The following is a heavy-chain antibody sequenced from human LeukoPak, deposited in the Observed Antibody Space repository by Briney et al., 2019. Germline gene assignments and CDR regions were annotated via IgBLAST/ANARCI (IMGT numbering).Heavy chain of an antibody. CDR1: GFTFSDYY. J-gene: IGHJ3*02. CDR3: ARDLVTTLHHRAFDI. Sequence: GGSLRLSCAASGFTFSDYYMSWIRQAPGKGLEWVSYISSSGSTIYYADSVKGRFTISRDNAKNSLYLQMNSLRAEDTAVYYCARDLVTTLHHRAFDIWGQGTMVTVSS. CDR2: ISSSGSTI. D-gene: IGHD4-17*01. V-gene: IGHV3-11*04.